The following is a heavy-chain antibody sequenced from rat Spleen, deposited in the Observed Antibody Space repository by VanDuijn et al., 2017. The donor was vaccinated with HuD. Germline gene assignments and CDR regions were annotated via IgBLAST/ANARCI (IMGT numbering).Heavy chain of an antibody. V-gene: IGHV5-58*01. D-gene: IGHD1-8*01. CDR1: GFTFSSYW. CDR2: ISSGGGGI. Sequence: EVQLVETGGGLVQPGRSLKLSCVASGFTFSSYWMYWIRQAPGKGLEWVAYISSGGGGIYYPDSVQGRFTISRHNAKSTLYLQMDSLRSEDTATYYCAKEGDGGYSSYPNWFAYWGQGTLVTVSS. CDR3: AKEGDGGYSSYPNWFAY. J-gene: IGHJ3*01.